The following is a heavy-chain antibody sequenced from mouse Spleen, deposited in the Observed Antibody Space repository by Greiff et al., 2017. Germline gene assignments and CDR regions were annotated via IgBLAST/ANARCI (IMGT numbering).Heavy chain of an antibody. J-gene: IGHJ1*01. CDR1: GFSLTSYG. CDR2: IWAGGST. Sequence: VQLMESGPGLVAPSQSLSITCTVSGFSLTSYGVHWVRQPPGKGLEWLGVIWAGGSTNYHSALMSRLSISKDNSKSQVFLKMNSLQTDDTAMYYCAREDYDYDGWYFDVWGAGTTVTVSS. D-gene: IGHD2-4*01. CDR3: AREDYDYDGWYFDV. V-gene: IGHV2-9*02.